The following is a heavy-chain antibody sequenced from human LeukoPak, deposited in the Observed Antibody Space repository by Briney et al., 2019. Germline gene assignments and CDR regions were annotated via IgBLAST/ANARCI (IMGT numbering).Heavy chain of an antibody. Sequence: GGSLRLSCAASGFTFGSYAMHWVRQAPGKGLEWVAVMSFDGTHIYYADSVKGRFTISRDNSKNTLYLQMNSLRAEDTAVYFCARAPKLTIPEIGTASNYYGMDVWGPGTTVIVSS. CDR3: ARAPKLTIPEIGTASNYYGMDV. D-gene: IGHD2-2*01. V-gene: IGHV3-30-3*01. J-gene: IGHJ6*02. CDR1: GFTFGSYA. CDR2: MSFDGTHI.